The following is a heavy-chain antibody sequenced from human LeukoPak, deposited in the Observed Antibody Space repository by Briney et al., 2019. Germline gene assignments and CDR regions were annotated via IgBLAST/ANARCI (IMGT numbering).Heavy chain of an antibody. V-gene: IGHV4-59*12. D-gene: IGHD3-22*01. CDR3: AREPGFDSSGYLNWFDP. CDR2: IYYSGGA. J-gene: IGHJ5*02. Sequence: PSETLSLTCTVSGGSISSYYWTWIRQPPGKGLGLEWIGYIYYSGGANYNPSLKSRVTISIDTSKNQVSLKLSSVTAADTAVYYCAREPGFDSSGYLNWFDPWGQGTLVTVSS. CDR1: GGSISSYY.